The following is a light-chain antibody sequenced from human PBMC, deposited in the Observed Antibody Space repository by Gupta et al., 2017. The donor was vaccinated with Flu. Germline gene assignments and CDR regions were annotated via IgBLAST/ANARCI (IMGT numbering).Light chain of an antibody. V-gene: IGKV4-1*01. CDR3: QEDFATSCLA. CDR2: WAS. CDR1: QSIFNASKNKNS. Sequence: DIVMTQSPDSLSVSLGERATINCKSSQSIFNASKNKNSLAWYQQKPGQPPRLLIYWASTRESGVPERFIGSGCGTDFTLTITSPQAEDVAVYYCQEDFATSCLAFGPGTKV. J-gene: IGKJ3*01.